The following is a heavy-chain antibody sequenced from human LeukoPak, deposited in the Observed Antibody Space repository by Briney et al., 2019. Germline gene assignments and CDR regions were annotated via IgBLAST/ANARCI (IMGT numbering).Heavy chain of an antibody. Sequence: ESGPALVKPTQTLTLTCTLSGFSLSTSGMCVSWIRQPPGKALEWLARIDWDDDKYYSTSLKTRLTISKDTSKNQVVLTMTNMDPVDTATYYCARIRLSSSSFLFDNWGQGTLVTVSS. D-gene: IGHD6-13*01. V-gene: IGHV2-70*11. J-gene: IGHJ4*02. CDR3: ARIRLSSSSFLFDN. CDR2: IDWDDDK. CDR1: GFSLSTSGMC.